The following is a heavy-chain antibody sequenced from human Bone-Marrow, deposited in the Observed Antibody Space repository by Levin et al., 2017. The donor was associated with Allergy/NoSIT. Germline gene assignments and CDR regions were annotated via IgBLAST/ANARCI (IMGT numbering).Heavy chain of an antibody. CDR3: AKDEEVVLDY. CDR2: ISYDGSNK. CDR1: GFTFSSYG. Sequence: GESLKISCAASGFTFSSYGMHWVRQAPGKGLEWVAVISYDGSNKYYADSVKGRFTISRDNSKNTLYLQMNSLRAEDTAVYYCAKDEEVVLDYWGQGTLVTVSS. J-gene: IGHJ4*02. V-gene: IGHV3-30*18.